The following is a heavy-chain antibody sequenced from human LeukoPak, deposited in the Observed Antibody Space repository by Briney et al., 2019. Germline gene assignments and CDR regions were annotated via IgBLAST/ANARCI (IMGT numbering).Heavy chain of an antibody. D-gene: IGHD2-15*01. Sequence: SETLSLTCTVSGGSISSSSYYWGWLRQPPGTGLEWIGSIYYSGSTYYNPSLKSRVTISVDTSKNQFSLKLSSVTAADTAVYYCARLGSGWWLDSENWFDPWGQGTLVTVSS. CDR3: ARLGSGWWLDSENWFDP. CDR1: GGSISSSSYY. CDR2: IYYSGST. V-gene: IGHV4-39*01. J-gene: IGHJ5*02.